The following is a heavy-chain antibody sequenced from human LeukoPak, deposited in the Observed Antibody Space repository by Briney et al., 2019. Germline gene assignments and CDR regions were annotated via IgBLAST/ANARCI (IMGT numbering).Heavy chain of an antibody. CDR3: AKDFPTYYYDSSGYYYDYYFDY. CDR1: GFTFSSYS. J-gene: IGHJ4*02. Sequence: GGSLRLSCAASGFTFSSYSMHWVRQAPGKGLEWVAVISYDGSNKYYADSVKGRFTISRDNSKNTLYLQMNSLRAEDTAVYYCAKDFPTYYYDSSGYYYDYYFDYWGQGTLVTVSS. D-gene: IGHD3-22*01. V-gene: IGHV3-30*18. CDR2: ISYDGSNK.